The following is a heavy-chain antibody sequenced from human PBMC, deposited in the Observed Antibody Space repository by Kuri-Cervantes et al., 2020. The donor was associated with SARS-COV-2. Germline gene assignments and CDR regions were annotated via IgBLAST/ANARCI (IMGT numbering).Heavy chain of an antibody. CDR3: ARATGPPGYFDY. J-gene: IGHJ4*02. CDR2: ISTYNGNT. CDR1: GYTFTSYG. V-gene: IGHV1-18*01. Sequence: ASVKVSCKASGYTFTSYGINWVRQAPGQGLEWMTWISTYNGNTNYAQKLQDRVTMATDTSTSTAYMELSSLRSEDTAVYYCARATGPPGYFDYWGQGTLVTVSS.